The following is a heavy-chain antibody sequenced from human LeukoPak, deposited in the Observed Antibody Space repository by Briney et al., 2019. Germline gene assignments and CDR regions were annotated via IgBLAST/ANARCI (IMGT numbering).Heavy chain of an antibody. D-gene: IGHD5-24*01. CDR2: IKEDGTET. CDR1: GFTFSSYA. J-gene: IGHJ4*02. CDR3: AKEGRSLQTY. Sequence: GGSLRLSCAASGFTFSSYAMSWVRLSPGKGLEWVANIKEDGTETYYVDSVKGRFTISRDNAKNSLYLQTNSLRVEDTAVYYCAKEGRSLQTYWGQGTLVTVSS. V-gene: IGHV3-7*03.